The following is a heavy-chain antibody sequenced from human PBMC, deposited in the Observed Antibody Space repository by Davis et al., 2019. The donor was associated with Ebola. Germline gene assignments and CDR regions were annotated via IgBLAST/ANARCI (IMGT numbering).Heavy chain of an antibody. CDR1: GDSISSRNW. CDR2: IYHGGNT. J-gene: IGHJ4*02. Sequence: MPSETLSLTCAVSGDSISSRNWWSWVRQLPGKGLEWIGEIYHGGNTNYNPSLKSRAIISVDKSKTQFSLKLSSVTAADTAVYYCARDYYDSNGYLYYFDSWGQGTLVTVSS. CDR3: ARDYYDSNGYLYYFDS. D-gene: IGHD3-22*01. V-gene: IGHV4-4*02.